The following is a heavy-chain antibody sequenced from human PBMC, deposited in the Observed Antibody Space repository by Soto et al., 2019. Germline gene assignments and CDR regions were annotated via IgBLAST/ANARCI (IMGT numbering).Heavy chain of an antibody. CDR3: ARLRFLEWLRYYYYGMDV. D-gene: IGHD3-3*01. V-gene: IGHV4-34*01. CDR1: GGSFSGYY. J-gene: IGHJ6*02. Sequence: TSETLSLTCAVYGGSFSGYYWSWIRQPPGKGLEWIGEINHSGSTNYNPSLKSRVTISVDTSKNQFSLKLSSVTAADTAVYYCARLRFLEWLRYYYYGMDVWGQGTTVTVSS. CDR2: INHSGST.